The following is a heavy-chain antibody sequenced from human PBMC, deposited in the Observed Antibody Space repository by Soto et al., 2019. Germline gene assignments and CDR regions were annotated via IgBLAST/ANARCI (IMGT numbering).Heavy chain of an antibody. Sequence: SETLSLTCAVSGGSISSSNWWSWVRQPPGKGLEWIGEIYHSGSTNYNPSLKSRVNISVDKSKNQLSLKLSSVTAADTAVYYCADRAFWSGYWVMDVWGQGTTVTVSS. CDR3: ADRAFWSGYWVMDV. D-gene: IGHD3-3*01. CDR1: GGSISSSNW. CDR2: IYHSGST. J-gene: IGHJ6*02. V-gene: IGHV4-4*02.